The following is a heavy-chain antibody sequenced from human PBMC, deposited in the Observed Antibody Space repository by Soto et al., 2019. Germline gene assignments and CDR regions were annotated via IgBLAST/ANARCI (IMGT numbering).Heavy chain of an antibody. CDR2: IYYSGST. V-gene: IGHV4-39*01. CDR3: ARTRTVRVATTIRNDY. J-gene: IGHJ4*02. D-gene: IGHD5-12*01. Sequence: SETLSLTCTVSGGSISSSSYYWGWIRQPPGKGLEWIGSIYYSGSTYYNPSLKSRVTISVDTSKNQFSLKLSSVTAADTAVYYCARTRTVRVATTIRNDYWGQGTLVTVSS. CDR1: GGSISSSSYY.